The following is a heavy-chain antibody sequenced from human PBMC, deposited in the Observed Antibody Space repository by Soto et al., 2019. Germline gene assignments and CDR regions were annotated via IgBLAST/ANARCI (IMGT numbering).Heavy chain of an antibody. J-gene: IGHJ4*02. V-gene: IGHV3-64D*06. CDR2: IRGNGDPP. CDR3: VKSRGGNNFDFFD. D-gene: IGHD5-12*01. CDR1: GFTFSSYA. Sequence: GGSLRVLCSAYGFTFSSYAMHWVRQAPGKGLEYVSGIRGNGDPPFYADSVKGRFTISRDNSKNTLYLQMSSLSADDTAVYYCVKSRGGNNFDFFDWGQGALVTVSS.